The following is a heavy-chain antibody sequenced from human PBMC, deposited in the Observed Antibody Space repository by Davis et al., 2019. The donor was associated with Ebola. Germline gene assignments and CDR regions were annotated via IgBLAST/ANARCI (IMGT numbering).Heavy chain of an antibody. CDR1: GFSLSTRGMC. V-gene: IGHV2-70*11. J-gene: IGHJ6*02. Sequence: SGPTLVKPTQTLTLTCTFSGFSLSTRGMCVSWIRQPPGKALEWLARIDWDDDKYYSTSLKTRLTISKDTSKNQVVLTMTNMDPVDTATYYCARTLITMVRGVIEVAYYYYGMDVWGQGTTVTVSS. CDR2: IDWDDDK. CDR3: ARTLITMVRGVIEVAYYYYGMDV. D-gene: IGHD3-10*01.